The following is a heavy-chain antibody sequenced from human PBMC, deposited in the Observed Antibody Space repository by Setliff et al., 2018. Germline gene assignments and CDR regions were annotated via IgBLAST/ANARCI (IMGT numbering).Heavy chain of an antibody. CDR2: FDHSGTT. V-gene: IGHV4-34*01. J-gene: IGHJ4*03. D-gene: IGHD3-3*01. Sequence: PSETLSLTCTVYGASFSNYYWGWVRQPPEERLEWIAEFDHSGTTKYNPSLMGRVTISVDTSKNQFSLRLSSVTAADTAVYYCRYWSGYHNNDYWGQGTMVTVPQ. CDR3: RYWSGYHNNDY. CDR1: GASFSNYY.